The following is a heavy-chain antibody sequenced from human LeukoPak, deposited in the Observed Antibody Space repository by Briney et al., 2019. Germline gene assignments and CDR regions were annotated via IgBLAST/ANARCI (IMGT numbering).Heavy chain of an antibody. CDR3: ARARYGDYPPRGAFDI. D-gene: IGHD4-17*01. Sequence: GGSLRLSCAASGFTVSSNYMSWVRQAPGKGLEWVSVIYSGGSTYYADSVKGRFTISRDNSKNTLYLQMNSLRAEDTAVYCCARARYGDYPPRGAFDIWGQGTMVTVSS. V-gene: IGHV3-66*01. J-gene: IGHJ3*02. CDR1: GFTVSSNY. CDR2: IYSGGST.